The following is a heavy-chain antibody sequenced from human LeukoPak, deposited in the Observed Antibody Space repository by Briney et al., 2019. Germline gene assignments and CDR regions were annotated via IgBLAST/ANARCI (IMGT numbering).Heavy chain of an antibody. V-gene: IGHV4-59*08. Sequence: PSETLSLTCTVSGGSISSYYWSWIRQPPGKGLEWIGYIYYSGSTNYNPSLKSRVTISVDTSKNQFSLKLRSVTAADTAVYYCARGKPSYGSGTYYRPLEPNYMDVWGKGTTVTVSS. J-gene: IGHJ6*03. CDR3: ARGKPSYGSGTYYRPLEPNYMDV. CDR1: GGSISSYY. CDR2: IYYSGST. D-gene: IGHD3-10*01.